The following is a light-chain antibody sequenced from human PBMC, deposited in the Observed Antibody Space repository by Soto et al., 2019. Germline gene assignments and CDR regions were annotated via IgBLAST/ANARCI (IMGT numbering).Light chain of an antibody. J-gene: IGLJ1*01. V-gene: IGLV1-40*01. Sequence: QSVLTQPPSVSGAPGQRVTISCTGSSSNIRTGYDVHWYQQLPGTAPKVLIYGSTNRPSGVPDRFSGSKSGTSASLAITGLQAEDEADYYCQSYDSSLSTYVFGTGTKVTVL. CDR1: SSNIRTGYD. CDR2: GST. CDR3: QSYDSSLSTYV.